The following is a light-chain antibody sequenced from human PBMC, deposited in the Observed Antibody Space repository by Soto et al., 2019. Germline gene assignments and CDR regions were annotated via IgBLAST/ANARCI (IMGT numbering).Light chain of an antibody. CDR3: QQYNSYST. V-gene: IGKV1-5*01. Sequence: DIQMTQSHSTLSASVGDRVTITCRASQSISTWLSWYQQKPGKAPKLLIYDASNLESGVPSRLSGSGSGTEFTHSISSLQPEDCASYYCQQYNSYSTFGQGTKVEIK. CDR2: DAS. J-gene: IGKJ1*01. CDR1: QSISTW.